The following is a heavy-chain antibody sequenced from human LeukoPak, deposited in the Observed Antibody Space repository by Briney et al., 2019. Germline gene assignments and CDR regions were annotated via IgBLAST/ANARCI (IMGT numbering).Heavy chain of an antibody. Sequence: GGSLRLSCAASGFTFSSYSTNWVRQAPGKGREWVSSISSSSSYIYYADSVKGRFTISRDNAKNSLYLQMNSLRAEDTAVYYCARVGVVPAAIPVDGFDPWGQGTLVTVSS. CDR2: ISSSSSYI. CDR1: GFTFSSYS. D-gene: IGHD2-2*02. CDR3: ARVGVVPAAIPVDGFDP. J-gene: IGHJ5*02. V-gene: IGHV3-21*01.